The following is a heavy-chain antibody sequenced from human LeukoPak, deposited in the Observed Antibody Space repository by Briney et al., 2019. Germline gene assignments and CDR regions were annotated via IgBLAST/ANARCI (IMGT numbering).Heavy chain of an antibody. D-gene: IGHD2-2*01. CDR1: GFTFSSYS. CDR2: IDCSGTII. CDR3: TRAGYCSDASSYVPDY. V-gene: IGHV3-48*02. Sequence: PGESLRLSCSASGFTFSSYSINWVRQAPGKGLEWVSYIDCSGTIIYYADSVKGRFTISRDNARNSLYLQMNSLTDKDTAVYYCTRAGYCSDASSYVPDYWGQGTLVTVST. J-gene: IGHJ4*02.